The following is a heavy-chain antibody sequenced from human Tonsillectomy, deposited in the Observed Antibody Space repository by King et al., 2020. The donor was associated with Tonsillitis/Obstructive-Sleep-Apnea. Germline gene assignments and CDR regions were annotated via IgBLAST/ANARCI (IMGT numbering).Heavy chain of an antibody. J-gene: IGHJ5*02. Sequence: QLQESGPGLVKPSGTLSLTCAVSGGSISSSNWWSWVRQPPRKGLEWIGEIYHSGGTNSNPSLKSRVTISVDKSKNQFSLKLSSLTAADTAVYYCARAHIVVVPAAGWFDPWGQGTLVTVSS. V-gene: IGHV4-4*02. CDR1: GGSISSSNW. D-gene: IGHD2-2*01. CDR3: ARAHIVVVPAAGWFDP. CDR2: IYHSGGT.